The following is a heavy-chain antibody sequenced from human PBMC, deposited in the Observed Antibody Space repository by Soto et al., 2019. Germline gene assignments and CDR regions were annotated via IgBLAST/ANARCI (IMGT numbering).Heavy chain of an antibody. CDR3: ARHRHPRGTVGATSPLDP. CDR2: NYSGGST. D-gene: IGHD1-26*01. V-gene: IGHV3-53*01. J-gene: IGHJ5*02. Sequence: PGGSLRLSCALSGFSVSSNYLSWVRQAPGKGLEWVSVNYSGGSTYYADSVQGRFTISRDKSNNTLYLQMRRVRAEDTAVYFCARHRHPRGTVGATSPLDPWGQGTQVTVSS. CDR1: GFSVSSNY.